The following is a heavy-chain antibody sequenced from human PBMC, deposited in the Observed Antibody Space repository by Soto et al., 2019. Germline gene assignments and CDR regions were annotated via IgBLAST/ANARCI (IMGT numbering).Heavy chain of an antibody. Sequence: SETLSLTCSVTGGSISGSYWSWIRQSPGKGLEWLGYVYYTGSTNYSPSLRSRVSISVDTSKNEFSLRLSSVTAADTAVYFCARSVAVPGAHIDYWGQGTQVTVSS. CDR1: GGSISGSY. CDR3: ARSVAVPGAHIDY. D-gene: IGHD6-19*01. V-gene: IGHV4-59*01. CDR2: VYYTGST. J-gene: IGHJ4*02.